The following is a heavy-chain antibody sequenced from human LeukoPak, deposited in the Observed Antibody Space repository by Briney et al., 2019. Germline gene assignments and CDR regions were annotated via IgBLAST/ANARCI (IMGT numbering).Heavy chain of an antibody. CDR2: ISYDGSNK. CDR3: ARESGSWGSYFDY. D-gene: IGHD3-3*01. CDR1: GFTFSSYG. J-gene: IGHJ4*02. V-gene: IGHV3-30*03. Sequence: GGSLRLSCAASGFTFSSYGMHWVRQAPGKGLEWVAVISYDGSNKYYADSVKGRFTISRDNSKNTLYLQMNSLRAEDTAVYYCARESGSWGSYFDYWGQGTLVTVSS.